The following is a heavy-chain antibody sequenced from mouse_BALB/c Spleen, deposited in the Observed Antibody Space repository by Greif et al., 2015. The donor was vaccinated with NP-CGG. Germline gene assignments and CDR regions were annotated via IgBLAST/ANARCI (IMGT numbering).Heavy chain of an antibody. CDR3: ARAGGYFDY. V-gene: IGHV5-4*02. CDR1: GFTFSDYY. J-gene: IGHJ2*01. CDR2: ISDGGSYT. Sequence: EVQGVESGGGLVKPGGSLKLSCAASGFTFSDYYMYWVRQTPEKRLEWVATISDGGSYTYYPDSVKGRFTISRDNAKNNLYLQMSSLKSEDTAMYYCARAGGYFDYWGQGTTLTVSS. D-gene: IGHD3-1*01.